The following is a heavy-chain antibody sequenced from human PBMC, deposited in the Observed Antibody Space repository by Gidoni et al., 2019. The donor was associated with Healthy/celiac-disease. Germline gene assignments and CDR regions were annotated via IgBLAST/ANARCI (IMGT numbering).Heavy chain of an antibody. CDR2: ISYDGSNK. Sequence: QVQLVDSVGGVVQPGRSLRVSCAASGFTFSSYGMHWVAVISYDGSNKYYADSVKGRFTISRDNSKNTLYLQMNSLRAEDTAVYYCAKVTFWSGYYPFDYWGQGTLVTVSS. V-gene: IGHV3-30*18. CDR1: GFTFSSYG. CDR3: AKVTFWSGYYPFDY. J-gene: IGHJ4*02. D-gene: IGHD3-3*01.